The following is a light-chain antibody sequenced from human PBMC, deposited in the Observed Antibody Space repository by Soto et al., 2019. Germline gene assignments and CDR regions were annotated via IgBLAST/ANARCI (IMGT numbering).Light chain of an antibody. CDR3: QQYNGYSTWT. CDR1: QSIDRW. Sequence: DIQMTQIPSTLSASVGDRFTITCRASQSIDRWLAWYRQKPGKAPEVXXRDASSLQRGAPSRFSGSGSGTDFTLTIRSLQPEDFATYYCQQYNGYSTWTFGQGTKVDIK. V-gene: IGKV1-5*01. J-gene: IGKJ1*01. CDR2: DAS.